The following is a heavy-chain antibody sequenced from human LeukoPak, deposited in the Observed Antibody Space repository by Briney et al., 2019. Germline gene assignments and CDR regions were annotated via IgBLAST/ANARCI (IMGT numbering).Heavy chain of an antibody. J-gene: IGHJ4*02. D-gene: IGHD3-3*01. CDR3: ARGNDFWSGFYFDY. Sequence: SETLSLTCTVSGGSISRYYWSWVRQPPGKGLEWVGYIYYSGSANYNPSLKSRVTISVDTSKNQFSLKLSAVTAADTAVYYCARGNDFWSGFYFDYWGQGTLVTVSS. CDR1: GGSISRYY. V-gene: IGHV4-59*01. CDR2: IYYSGSA.